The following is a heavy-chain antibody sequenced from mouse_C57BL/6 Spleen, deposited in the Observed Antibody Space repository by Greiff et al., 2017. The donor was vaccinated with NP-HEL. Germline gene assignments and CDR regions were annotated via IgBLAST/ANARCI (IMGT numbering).Heavy chain of an antibody. CDR2: IDPSDSYT. D-gene: IGHD1-1*01. CDR3: ARRDYGGVFMDY. CDR1: GYTFTSYW. J-gene: IGHJ4*01. Sequence: QVQLQQSGAELVMPGASVKLSCKASGYTFTSYWMHWVKQRPGQGLEWIGEIDPSDSYTNYNQKFKGKSTLTVDKSSSTAYMQLSSLTSEDSAVYYCARRDYGGVFMDYWGQGTSVTVSS. V-gene: IGHV1-69*01.